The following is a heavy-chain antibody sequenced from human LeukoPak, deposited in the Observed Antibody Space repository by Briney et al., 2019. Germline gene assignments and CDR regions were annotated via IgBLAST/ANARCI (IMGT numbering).Heavy chain of an antibody. J-gene: IGHJ3*02. D-gene: IGHD3-9*01. CDR1: GYSFTSNW. CDR3: ARHRTYYDILIVDAFDI. CDR2: IYPGDSDT. Sequence: GESLKISCKGSGYSFTSNWIGWVGQMPGKGPEWMGIIYPGDSDTRYSPSFQGQVTFSADKSINTAYLQWSSLKASDTAMYFCARHRTYYDILIVDAFDIWGQGTMVTVSS. V-gene: IGHV5-51*01.